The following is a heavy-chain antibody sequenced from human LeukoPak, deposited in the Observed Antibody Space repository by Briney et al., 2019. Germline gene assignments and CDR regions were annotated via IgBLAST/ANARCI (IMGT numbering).Heavy chain of an antibody. CDR3: ARQIAAAGTSYYFDY. CDR2: IYPGDSDT. Sequence: GESLKISCKGSGYSFTSYWIGWVRQMPGKGLEWMGIIYPGDSDTRYSPSFQGQVTISADKSISTAYLQWSSLKASDTAMYYCARQIAAAGTSYYFDYWGQGTLVTVSS. J-gene: IGHJ4*02. CDR1: GYSFTSYW. D-gene: IGHD6-13*01. V-gene: IGHV5-51*01.